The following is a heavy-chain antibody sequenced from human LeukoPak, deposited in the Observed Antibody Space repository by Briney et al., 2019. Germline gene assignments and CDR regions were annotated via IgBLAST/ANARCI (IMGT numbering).Heavy chain of an antibody. CDR3: ARERMYSGSGSTFPYYDY. V-gene: IGHV3-7*01. D-gene: IGHD3-10*01. CDR1: GFTFSSYW. CDR2: IKPDGSEK. J-gene: IGHJ4*02. Sequence: PGGSLRLSCAASGFTFSSYWMSWVRQSPGKGLEWVANIKPDGSEKYYVDSVKGRFTISRDNARNALFLEMNSLRAGDTAVYYCARERMYSGSGSTFPYYDYWGQGTLVIVSS.